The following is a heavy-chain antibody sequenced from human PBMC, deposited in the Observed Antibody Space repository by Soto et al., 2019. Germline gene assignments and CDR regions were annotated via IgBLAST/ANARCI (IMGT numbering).Heavy chain of an antibody. CDR3: ARRPQDCSGSRCYLYFQH. D-gene: IGHD2-15*01. CDR2: IYYSGSA. Sequence: QVQLQESGPGLVKPSQTLSLTCTVSGGSISSGDYYWSWIRQPPGKGLEWIGYIYYSGSAYYNPSPKRRVTISVDTSKTPFSRKLSSVTAADTAVYYCARRPQDCSGSRCYLYFQHWGQGTLVTVSS. J-gene: IGHJ1*01. CDR1: GGSISSGDYY. V-gene: IGHV4-30-4*01.